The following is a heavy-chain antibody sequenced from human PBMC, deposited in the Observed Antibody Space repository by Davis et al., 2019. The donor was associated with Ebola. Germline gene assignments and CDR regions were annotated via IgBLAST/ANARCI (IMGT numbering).Heavy chain of an antibody. V-gene: IGHV3-30*03. CDR3: ARGAGIQLWSWRPPHNWFDP. CDR2: ISYDGSNK. CDR1: GFTFSSYG. Sequence: GESLKISCAASGFTFSSYGMHWVRQAPGKGLEWVAVISYDGSNKYYAESVKGRFTTSRDNSKNTLYLQRPSLRAEDTAVYYCARGAGIQLWSWRPPHNWFDPWGQGTLVTVSS. D-gene: IGHD5-18*01. J-gene: IGHJ5*02.